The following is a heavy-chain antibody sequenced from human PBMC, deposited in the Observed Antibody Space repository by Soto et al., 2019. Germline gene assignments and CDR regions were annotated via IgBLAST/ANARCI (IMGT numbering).Heavy chain of an antibody. J-gene: IGHJ4*02. CDR3: ARDGYCSGGSCYSVPVFDY. CDR2: IWYDGSNK. V-gene: IGHV3-33*01. Sequence: SLKPSSERSGFTFSNCGMHWVRQAPGKGLEWVAVIWYDGSNKYYADSVKGRFTISRDNSKNTLYLQMNSLRAEDTAVYYCARDGYCSGGSCYSVPVFDYWGQGT. CDR1: GFTFSNCG. D-gene: IGHD2-15*01.